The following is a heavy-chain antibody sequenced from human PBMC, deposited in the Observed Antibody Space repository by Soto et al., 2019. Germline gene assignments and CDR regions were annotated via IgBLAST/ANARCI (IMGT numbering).Heavy chain of an antibody. CDR3: ARDPPSDGYDREGDY. Sequence: SETLSLTCAASGGSISSSNWWSWVRQPPGKGLEWIGEIYHSGSTNYNPSLKSRVTISVDKSKNQFSLKLSSVTAADTAVYYCARDPPSDGYDREGDYWGQGTLVTVS. D-gene: IGHD5-12*01. CDR2: IYHSGST. J-gene: IGHJ4*02. CDR1: GGSISSSNW. V-gene: IGHV4-4*02.